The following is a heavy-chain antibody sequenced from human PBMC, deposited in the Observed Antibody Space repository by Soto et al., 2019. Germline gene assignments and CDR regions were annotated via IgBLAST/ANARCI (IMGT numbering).Heavy chain of an antibody. J-gene: IGHJ6*02. V-gene: IGHV1-8*01. CDR2: MNPNSGNT. Sequence: QLQLVQSGAEVKKPGASVKVSCKASGYTFTSYDINWVRPATGQGLEWMGWMNPNSGNTGYAQKFQGRVTMTRNTSVSTTYMELSSLRSEDTAVYYCARALLYCSGGSCRARYYYGMDVWGQGTTVTVSS. CDR1: GYTFTSYD. D-gene: IGHD2-15*01. CDR3: ARALLYCSGGSCRARYYYGMDV.